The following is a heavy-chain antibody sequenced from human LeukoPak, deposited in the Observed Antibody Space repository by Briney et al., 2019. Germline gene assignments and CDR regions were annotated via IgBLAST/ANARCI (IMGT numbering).Heavy chain of an antibody. J-gene: IGHJ4*02. D-gene: IGHD3-9*01. CDR1: GGSISSSSYY. CDR2: IYYSGST. V-gene: IGHV4-39*01. Sequence: SETLSLTCTVSGGSISSSSYYWGWIRQPPGKGLEWIGSIYYSGSTYYNPSLRSRVTISVDTSKNQFSLKLSSVTAADTAVYYCARRLAHREFDYWGQGTLVTVSS. CDR3: ARRLAHREFDY.